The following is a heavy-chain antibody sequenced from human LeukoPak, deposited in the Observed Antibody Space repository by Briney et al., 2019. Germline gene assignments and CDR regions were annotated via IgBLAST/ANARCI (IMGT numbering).Heavy chain of an antibody. CDR2: IYYSGST. CDR1: GSSISSYY. Sequence: SETLSLTCTVSGSSISSYYWSRIRQPPGKGLEWIGYIYYSGSTNYNPSLKSRVTISVDTSKNQFSLKLSSVTAADTAVYYCARVNILTGYSYHYYYYYYMDVWGKGTTVTVSS. V-gene: IGHV4-59*01. J-gene: IGHJ6*03. CDR3: ARVNILTGYSYHYYYYYYMDV. D-gene: IGHD3-9*01.